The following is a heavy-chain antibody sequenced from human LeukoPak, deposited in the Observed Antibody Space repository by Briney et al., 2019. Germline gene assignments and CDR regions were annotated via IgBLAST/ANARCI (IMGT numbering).Heavy chain of an antibody. CDR3: TTARDLGYCSSTSCYAGRREYYFDY. Sequence: GGSLRLSCAASGFTFSNAWMSLVRQAPGKGLDGVGRIKSKTDGWTTHYAAPVKCRVTISRDDSKNTLYLQMNSLKTEDTAVYYCTTARDLGYCSSTSCYAGRREYYFDYWGQGTLVTVSS. J-gene: IGHJ4*02. V-gene: IGHV3-15*01. D-gene: IGHD2-2*01. CDR1: GFTFSNAW. CDR2: IKSKTDGWTT.